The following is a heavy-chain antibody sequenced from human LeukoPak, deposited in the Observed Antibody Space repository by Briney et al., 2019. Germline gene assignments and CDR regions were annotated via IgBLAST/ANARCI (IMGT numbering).Heavy chain of an antibody. V-gene: IGHV4-61*02. CDR1: GGSISSGSYY. CDR2: IYTSGST. J-gene: IGHJ6*03. Sequence: PSETLSLTCTVSGGSISSGSYYWSWIRQPAGKTLEWIGRIYTSGSTNYNPSLKSRVTISVDTSKNQFSLKLSSVTAADTAVYYCARVSGVNYYYYYMDVWGKGTTVTISS. CDR3: ARVSGVNYYYYYMDV. D-gene: IGHD3-10*01.